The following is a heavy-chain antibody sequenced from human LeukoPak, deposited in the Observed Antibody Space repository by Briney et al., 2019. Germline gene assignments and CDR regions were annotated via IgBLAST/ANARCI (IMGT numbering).Heavy chain of an antibody. V-gene: IGHV4-39*01. CDR1: GGSISSGPYY. CDR3: ARLPGSGYFDY. D-gene: IGHD3-22*01. Sequence: PSETLSLTCAVSGGSISSGPYYWGWIRQPPGKGLEWVATVYYTGSMYYNPSPKGRVTVSVDTSKNQFSLKLTSVTAADTAVYYCARLPGSGYFDYWGQGILVTVSS. J-gene: IGHJ4*02. CDR2: VYYTGSM.